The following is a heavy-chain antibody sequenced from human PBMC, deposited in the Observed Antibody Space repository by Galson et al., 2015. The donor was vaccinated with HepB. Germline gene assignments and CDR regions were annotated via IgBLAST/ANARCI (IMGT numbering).Heavy chain of an antibody. D-gene: IGHD3-22*01. CDR2: INPNSGGT. CDR1: GYTFTGYY. V-gene: IGHV1-2*02. CDR3: ARAYYYDSSGYLEYYYYYGMDV. Sequence: SVKVSCKASGYTFTGYYMHWVRQAPGQGLEWMGWINPNSGGTNYAQKFQGRVTMTRDTSISTAYMELSRLRSDDTAVYYCARAYYYDSSGYLEYYYYYGMDVWGQGTTVTVSS. J-gene: IGHJ6*02.